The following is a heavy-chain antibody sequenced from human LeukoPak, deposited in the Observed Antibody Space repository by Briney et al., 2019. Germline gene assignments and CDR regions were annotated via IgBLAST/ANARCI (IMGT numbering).Heavy chain of an antibody. V-gene: IGHV3-48*01. D-gene: IGHD3-10*01. CDR1: GFTFSSYS. Sequence: GGSLRLSCAASGFTFSSYSMNWVRQAPGKGLEWVSYISSSSSTIYYADSVKGRFTISRDNAKNSLYLQMNSLRAEDTAVYYCARDWATYYYGSGSFDYWGQGTLVTVSS. CDR2: ISSSSSTI. CDR3: ARDWATYYYGSGSFDY. J-gene: IGHJ4*02.